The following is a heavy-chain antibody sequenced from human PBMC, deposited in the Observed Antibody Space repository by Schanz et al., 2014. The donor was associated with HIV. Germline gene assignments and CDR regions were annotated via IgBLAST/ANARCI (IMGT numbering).Heavy chain of an antibody. CDR2: ISWNSDSK. D-gene: IGHD5-18*01. CDR3: AKDRGVVSGMVTNCYYGMDV. J-gene: IGHJ6*02. CDR1: GFIFDDYA. V-gene: IGHV3-9*01. Sequence: VQLVESGGGVVPPGGSLRLSCAASGFIFDDYAMHWARQAPGKGLEWVSGISWNSDSKGYADSVKGRFTISRDNAKNSLYLQMNSLRAEDTALYYCAKDRGVVSGMVTNCYYGMDVWGQGTTVTVSS.